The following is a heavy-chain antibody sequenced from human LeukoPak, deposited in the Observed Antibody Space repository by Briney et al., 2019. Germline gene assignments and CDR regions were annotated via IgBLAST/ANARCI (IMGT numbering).Heavy chain of an antibody. CDR3: ARVGDGDGYNLGLYDY. CDR1: GGSISSSSYC. V-gene: IGHV4-39*07. D-gene: IGHD5-24*01. Sequence: PPETLSLTCTVSGGSISSSSYCWGWIRQPPGKGLEWIGSIYYSGSTYYNPSLKSRVTISVDTSKNQFSLKLSSVTAADTAVYYCARVGDGDGYNLGLYDYWGQGTLVTVSS. CDR2: IYYSGST. J-gene: IGHJ4*02.